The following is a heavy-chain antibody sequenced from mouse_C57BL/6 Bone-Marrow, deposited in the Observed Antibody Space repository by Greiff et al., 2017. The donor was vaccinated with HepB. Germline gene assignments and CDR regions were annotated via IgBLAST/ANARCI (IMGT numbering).Heavy chain of an antibody. Sequence: EVMLVESEGGLVQPGSSMKLSCTASGFTFSDYYMAWVRQVPEKGLEWVANINYDGSSTYYLDSLKSRFIISRDNAKNILYLQMSSLKSEDTATYYCAREDSNYFWYFDYWGQGTTLTVSS. V-gene: IGHV5-16*01. CDR3: AREDSNYFWYFDY. CDR1: GFTFSDYY. D-gene: IGHD2-5*01. J-gene: IGHJ2*01. CDR2: INYDGSST.